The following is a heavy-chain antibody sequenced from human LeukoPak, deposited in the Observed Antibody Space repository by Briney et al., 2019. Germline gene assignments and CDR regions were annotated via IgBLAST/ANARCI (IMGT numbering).Heavy chain of an antibody. CDR1: GFTFSSYA. CDR3: AKDVDYYGSGLGY. V-gene: IGHV3-23*01. CDR2: ISGSGGST. Sequence: GGSLRLSCAASGFTFSSYAMSWVRQAPGKGLEWVSAISGSGGSTYYADSVKGRFTISRDNSKNTLYLQMNSPRAEDTAVYYCAKDVDYYGSGLGYWGQGTLVTVSS. D-gene: IGHD3-10*01. J-gene: IGHJ4*02.